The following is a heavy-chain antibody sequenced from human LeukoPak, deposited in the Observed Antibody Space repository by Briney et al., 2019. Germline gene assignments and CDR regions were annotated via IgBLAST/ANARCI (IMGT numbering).Heavy chain of an antibody. J-gene: IGHJ4*02. CDR2: INYSGST. Sequence: SETLSLTCAVYGGSLSGHHWTWIRQSPGKRLEWIGEINYSGSTQYNPSLESRVTISVDTSKTQFSLKLSSVTAADTAVYYCVLVPPPYTQHFWGQEALVTVSS. D-gene: IGHD3-16*01. CDR3: VLVPPPYTQHF. V-gene: IGHV4-34*01. CDR1: GGSLSGHH.